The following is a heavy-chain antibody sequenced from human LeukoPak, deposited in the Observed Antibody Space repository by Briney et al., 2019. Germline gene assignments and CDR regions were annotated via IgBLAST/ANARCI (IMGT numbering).Heavy chain of an antibody. D-gene: IGHD6-6*01. J-gene: IGHJ4*02. CDR1: GYRFTSSW. CDR3: ARRQYDSSSGGYYFDY. Sequence: GESLKISCKGSGYRFTSSWIGWVRQMPGKGLEWMGIVYPPDSDTRYSPSFQGQVTFSADKSISTAYLQWSSLKASDTAMYYCARRQYDSSSGGYYFDYWGQGTLVTVSS. V-gene: IGHV5-51*01. CDR2: VYPPDSDT.